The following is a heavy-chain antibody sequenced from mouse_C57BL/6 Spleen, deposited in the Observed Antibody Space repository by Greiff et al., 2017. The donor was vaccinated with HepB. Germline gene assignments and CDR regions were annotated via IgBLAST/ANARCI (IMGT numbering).Heavy chain of an antibody. V-gene: IGHV14-4*01. D-gene: IGHD2-5*01. CDR2: IDPENGDT. J-gene: IGHJ4*01. Sequence: EVKLQESGAELVRPGASVKLSCTASGFNIKDDYMHWVKQRPEQGLEWIGWIDPENGDTEYASKFQGKATITADTSSNTAYLQLSSLTSEDTAVYYCTTDYSKGMDYWGQGTSVTVSS. CDR3: TTDYSKGMDY. CDR1: GFNIKDDY.